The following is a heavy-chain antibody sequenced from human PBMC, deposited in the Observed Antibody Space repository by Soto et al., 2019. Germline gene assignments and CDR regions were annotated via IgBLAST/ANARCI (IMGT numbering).Heavy chain of an antibody. J-gene: IGHJ6*02. V-gene: IGHV4-30-4*01. CDR2: IHYSGSV. CDR3: VREDDGGDRDYYGLDV. CDR1: GGSISVEHYH. D-gene: IGHD2-21*02. Sequence: QVQLQESDPGLVRPSQTLPLTCTVSGGSISVEHYHWTWIRQPPGKGLEWIGYIHYSGSVYYNPSLQSRLSMSVDTSKNLFSLKLASVTAADTAVYFCVREDDGGDRDYYGLDVWGQGTTVTVSS.